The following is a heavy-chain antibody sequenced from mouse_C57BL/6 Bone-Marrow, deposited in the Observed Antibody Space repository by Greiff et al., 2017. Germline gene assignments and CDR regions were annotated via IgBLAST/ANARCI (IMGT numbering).Heavy chain of an antibody. J-gene: IGHJ2*01. V-gene: IGHV1-52*01. CDR3: AGAYYSNHGYFDY. CDR2: IDPSDSET. Sequence: VQLQQSGAELVRPGSSVKLSCKASGYTFTSYWMHWVKQRPIQGLEWIGNIDPSDSETHYNQKFKDKATLTVDKSSSTAYMQLSSLTSEDSAVYYCAGAYYSNHGYFDYWGQGTTLTVSS. CDR1: GYTFTSYW. D-gene: IGHD2-5*01.